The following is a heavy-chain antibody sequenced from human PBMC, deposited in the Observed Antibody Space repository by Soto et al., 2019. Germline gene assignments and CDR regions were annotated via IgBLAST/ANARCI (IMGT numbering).Heavy chain of an antibody. V-gene: IGHV4-59*01. CDR1: GGSFSNNY. CDR2: ISSSGNT. Sequence: SETLSLTCAVYGGSFSNNYWTWFRQPPGKGLEWIGYISSSGNTNYNPSLKSRVSISVDTSKNQFSLNLTSVTAADTAVYYCARAPMVLTRSYFDSWGQGTPVTVSS. CDR3: ARAPMVLTRSYFDS. J-gene: IGHJ4*02. D-gene: IGHD3-22*01.